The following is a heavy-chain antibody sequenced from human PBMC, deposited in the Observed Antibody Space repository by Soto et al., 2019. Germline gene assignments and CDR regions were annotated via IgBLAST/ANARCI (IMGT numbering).Heavy chain of an antibody. CDR3: ANIEMATISRPY. D-gene: IGHD5-12*01. Sequence: KVSCKASGGTFSSYAISWVRQAPGQGLEWMGGVIPIFGTANYAQKFQGRVTITADESTSTAYMELSSLRSEDTAVYYCANIEMATISRPYWGQGTLVTVSS. CDR1: GGTFSSYA. V-gene: IGHV1-69*01. CDR2: VIPIFGTA. J-gene: IGHJ4*02.